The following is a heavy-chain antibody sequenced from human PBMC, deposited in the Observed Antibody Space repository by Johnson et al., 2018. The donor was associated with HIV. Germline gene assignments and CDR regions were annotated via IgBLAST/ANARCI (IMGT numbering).Heavy chain of an antibody. CDR3: AKVMVAASGDPDAFDI. CDR2: ISGSGGST. V-gene: IGHV3-23*04. CDR1: GLTFSGNA. Sequence: VQLVESGGGLVQPGGSLRLSCAASGLTFSGNAMSWVRQAPGKGLEWVSAISGSGGSTYYADSVKGRFTISRDKSKNTLCLQMNRLRAEDTAVYSCAKVMVAASGDPDAFDIWGQGTMVTVSS. J-gene: IGHJ3*02. D-gene: IGHD6-13*01.